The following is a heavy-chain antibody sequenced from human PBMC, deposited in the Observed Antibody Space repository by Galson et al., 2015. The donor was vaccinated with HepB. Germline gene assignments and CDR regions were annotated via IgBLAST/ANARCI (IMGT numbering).Heavy chain of an antibody. CDR2: IQDYVNSA. D-gene: IGHD4-17*01. J-gene: IGHJ2*01. CDR3: AMPSKRLMGDYHDSFHFDL. Sequence: SVKVSCKAPGYTLSTYGISWLRQAPGQGLEWIGWIQDYVNSASYAQRFRGRVTMTTDRTTVTAYMELASLTSDDTGMYYCAMPSKRLMGDYHDSFHFDLWGRGTLVTVSS. CDR1: GYTLSTYG. V-gene: IGHV1-18*01.